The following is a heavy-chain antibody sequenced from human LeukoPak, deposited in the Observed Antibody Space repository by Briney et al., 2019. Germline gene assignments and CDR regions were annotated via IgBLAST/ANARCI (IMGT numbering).Heavy chain of an antibody. Sequence: SETLSLTCTVSGGSISSSSYYWGWIRQPPGKGLEWIGSIHYSGSTYYNPSLKSRVTISVDTSKNQFSLKLSSVTAADTAVYYCARDETTREEPYYYYYMDVWGKGTTVTVSS. CDR2: IHYSGST. CDR3: ARDETTREEPYYYYYMDV. V-gene: IGHV4-39*07. J-gene: IGHJ6*03. CDR1: GGSISSSSYY. D-gene: IGHD1-1*01.